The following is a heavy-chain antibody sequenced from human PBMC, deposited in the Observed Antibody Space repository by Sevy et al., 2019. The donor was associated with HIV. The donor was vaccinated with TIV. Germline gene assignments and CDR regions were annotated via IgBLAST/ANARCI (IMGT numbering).Heavy chain of an antibody. V-gene: IGHV1-2*02. CDR3: VSSVASSGVGGSDWHFDL. Sequence: ASVKVSCKASGYTFTDHFVHWVRQAPGQGLEWMGWINPTNGVTDYTRKLRGRVTMTRDTSTDAVYMELRWLNSDVTAVYSCVSSVASSGVGGSDWHFDLWGRGTLVTVSS. CDR1: GYTFTDHF. J-gene: IGHJ2*01. CDR2: INPTNGVT. D-gene: IGHD3-10*01.